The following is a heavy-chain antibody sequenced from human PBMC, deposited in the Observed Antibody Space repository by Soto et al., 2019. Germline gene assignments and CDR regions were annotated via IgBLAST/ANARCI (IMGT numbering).Heavy chain of an antibody. CDR1: GFTFSSYA. V-gene: IGHV3-23*01. CDR3: AKLPQYYILTGYLNYFDY. CDR2: FRGDGTGA. Sequence: GGSLRLSCAASGFTFSSYAMSWVRQAPGKGLEWVSAFRGDGTGAHYADSVKGRFTISRDNSKNTLYLHMNSLRAEDTAVYYCAKLPQYYILTGYLNYFDYWGQGTLVTVS. D-gene: IGHD3-9*01. J-gene: IGHJ4*02.